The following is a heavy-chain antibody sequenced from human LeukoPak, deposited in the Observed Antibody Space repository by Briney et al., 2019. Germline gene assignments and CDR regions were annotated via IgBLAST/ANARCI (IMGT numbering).Heavy chain of an antibody. Sequence: ASVKVSCKTSGYSFTDYYMHWVRQAPGQGLEWMGWINPNSGGTSSAHQGRLTMTRDTSITTVYMEVSWLTSDDTAIYYCARADRLHGGPYLIGPWGQGTLVTVSS. V-gene: IGHV1-2*02. CDR3: ARADRLHGGPYLIGP. J-gene: IGHJ5*02. CDR2: INPNSGGT. CDR1: GYSFTDYY. D-gene: IGHD2-21*01.